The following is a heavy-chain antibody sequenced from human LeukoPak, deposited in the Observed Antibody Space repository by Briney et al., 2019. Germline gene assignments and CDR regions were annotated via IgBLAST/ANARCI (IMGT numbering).Heavy chain of an antibody. D-gene: IGHD3-10*01. CDR3: ARRIYGSGRPYYYYYMDV. J-gene: IGHJ6*03. Sequence: PSETLSLTCTVSGGSISSYYRSWIRQPPGKGLEWIGSIYYSGSTNYNPSLKSRVTISVDTSKNQFSLKLSSVTAADTAVYYCARRIYGSGRPYYYYYMDVWGKGTTVTVSS. CDR2: IYYSGST. CDR1: GGSISSYY. V-gene: IGHV4-59*08.